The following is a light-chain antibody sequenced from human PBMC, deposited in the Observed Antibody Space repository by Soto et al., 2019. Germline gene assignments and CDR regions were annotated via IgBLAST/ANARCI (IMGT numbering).Light chain of an antibody. CDR3: RSYTSSSIVV. CDR2: DVS. Sequence: QSVLTQPASVSGSPGQSITISCTGTSSDVGGYNYVSWYQQHPGKAPKLMIYDVSNRPSGVSNRFSGSKSGNTAALTISGLQAEDEADYYCRSYTSSSIVVFGGGTKLTVL. CDR1: SSDVGGYNY. V-gene: IGLV2-14*01. J-gene: IGLJ2*01.